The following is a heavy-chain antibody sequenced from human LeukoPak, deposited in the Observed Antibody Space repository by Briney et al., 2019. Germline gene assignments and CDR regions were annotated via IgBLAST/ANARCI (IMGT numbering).Heavy chain of an antibody. Sequence: GASVKVSCKASGYIFTGYYMYWVRQAPEQGLEWMGWIYPYTGGTDSAQKFQGRITMTRDTSISTAYMELSRPRSDDTAVYYCARYYGEAPPYWGQGTLVIVSS. V-gene: IGHV1-2*02. CDR2: IYPYTGGT. CDR1: GYIFTGYY. J-gene: IGHJ4*02. D-gene: IGHD4-17*01. CDR3: ARYYGEAPPY.